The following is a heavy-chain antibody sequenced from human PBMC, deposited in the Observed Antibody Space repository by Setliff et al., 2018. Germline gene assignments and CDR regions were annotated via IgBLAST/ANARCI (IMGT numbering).Heavy chain of an antibody. Sequence: GESLKLSCAASGFTFSIYSMHWVRQAPGKGLEWVSSISPRSIYIYYADSVKGRFTISRDNAKNSLYLQLNSLGAEDTAVYYCARSPANGGHDAFDIWGQGTMVTVSS. V-gene: IGHV3-21*01. CDR2: ISPRSIYI. D-gene: IGHD6-25*01. J-gene: IGHJ3*02. CDR3: ARSPANGGHDAFDI. CDR1: GFTFSIYS.